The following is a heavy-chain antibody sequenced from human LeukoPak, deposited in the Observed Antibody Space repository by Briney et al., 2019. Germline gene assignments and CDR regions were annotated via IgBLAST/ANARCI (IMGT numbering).Heavy chain of an antibody. CDR3: AQALWSSGYYFPY. CDR1: GYPFSSYS. V-gene: IGHV3-23*01. J-gene: IGHJ4*02. CDR2: ISGSGTIT. Sequence: GGSLRLSCVASGYPFSSYSMNWIRQAPGKGLEWVSLISGSGTITYYTDSVKGRFTVSRDNSKNTLYLQMSSLRAEDTAVYYCAQALWSSGYYFPYWGQGTLVTVSS. D-gene: IGHD3-22*01.